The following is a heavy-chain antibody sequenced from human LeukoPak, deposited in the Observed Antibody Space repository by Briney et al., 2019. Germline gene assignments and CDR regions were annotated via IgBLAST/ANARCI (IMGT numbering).Heavy chain of an antibody. CDR3: AKSYYDSSGYSFDY. Sequence: GGSLRLSCAGSGFRFRDDWMSWVRQAPGKGLEWVSAISGSGGSTYYADSVKGRFTISRDNSKNTLYLQMNSLRAEDTAVYYCAKSYYDSSGYSFDYWGQGTLVTVSS. J-gene: IGHJ4*02. V-gene: IGHV3-23*01. CDR2: ISGSGGST. D-gene: IGHD3-22*01. CDR1: GFRFRDDW.